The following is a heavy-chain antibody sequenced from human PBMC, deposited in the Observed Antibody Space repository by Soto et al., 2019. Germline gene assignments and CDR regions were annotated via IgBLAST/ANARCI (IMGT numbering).Heavy chain of an antibody. D-gene: IGHD6-13*01. CDR2: IISILGIA. V-gene: IGHV1-69*02. Sequence: QVQLVQSGAEVKKPGSSVKVSCKASGGTFSSYSFSWLRQAPGQGLEWMGRIISILGIANYAQKFQGRVTITADKSTSTAYMELSSLRSEDTAVYYCAGVNTAAGKSGWFDPWGQGTLVTVSS. CDR3: AGVNTAAGKSGWFDP. CDR1: GGTFSSYS. J-gene: IGHJ5*02.